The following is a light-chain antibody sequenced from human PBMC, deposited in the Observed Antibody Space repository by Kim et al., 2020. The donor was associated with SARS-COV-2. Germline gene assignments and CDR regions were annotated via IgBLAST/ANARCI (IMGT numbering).Light chain of an antibody. J-gene: IGLJ3*02. CDR3: QAWDSSTEV. Sequence: SYELTQPPSVSVSPGQTASITCSGDKLGDKYACWYQQKPGQSPVLVIYQDSKRPSGIPERISGSNSGNTATLTISGTQAMDEADYYCQAWDSSTEVFGGGTQLTVL. CDR1: KLGDKY. CDR2: QDS. V-gene: IGLV3-1*01.